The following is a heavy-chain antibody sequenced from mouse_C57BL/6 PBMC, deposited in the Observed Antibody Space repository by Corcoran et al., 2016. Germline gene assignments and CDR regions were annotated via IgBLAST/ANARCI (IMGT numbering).Heavy chain of an antibody. V-gene: IGHV1-19*01. Sequence: EVQLQQSGPVLVKPGASVKMSCKASGYTFTDYYMNWLKQSHGKSLEWIGVINPYNGGTSYNQKFKGKTTLTVDKSSSTAYMDLNSLTSEDSAVYYCAKEGTAYAMDYWGQGTSVTVSS. CDR2: INPYNGGT. CDR1: GYTFTDYY. J-gene: IGHJ4*01. D-gene: IGHD3-3*01. CDR3: AKEGTAYAMDY.